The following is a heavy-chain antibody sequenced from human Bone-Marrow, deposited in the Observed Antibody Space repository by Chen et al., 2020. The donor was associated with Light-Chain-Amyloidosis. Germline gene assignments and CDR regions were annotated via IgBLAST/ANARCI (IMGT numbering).Heavy chain of an antibody. CDR2: ISGGGAGT. CDR3: ARAPTSVAPPYFFDY. V-gene: IGHV3-23*01. J-gene: IGHJ4*02. Sequence: EVQLSESGGGLVQPGGSLRLSCAASGFTFSNYAMNWVRQAPGKGLVCVSTISGGGAGTYYADSVRGRFTISRDNSKNTLYLQMNSLRAEDTAVYYCARAPTSVAPPYFFDYWGQGILVAVSS. CDR1: GFTFSNYA.